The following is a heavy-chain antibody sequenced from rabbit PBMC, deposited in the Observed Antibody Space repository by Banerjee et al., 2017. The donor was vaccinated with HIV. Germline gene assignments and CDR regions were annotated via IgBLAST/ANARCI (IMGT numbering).Heavy chain of an antibody. CDR3: ARNLVAVIGWNFSL. CDR1: GIDFSSWYY. J-gene: IGHJ4*01. V-gene: IGHV1S43*01. Sequence: QQQLEESGGGLVKPGGTLTLTCKVSGIDFSSWYYMCWVRQAPGKGLELVGCIYVNSGSTWYASWVNGRFTISRSTSLNTVDLKMTSLTAADTATYFCARNLVAVIGWNFSLWGQGTLVTVS. CDR2: IYVNSGST. D-gene: IGHD5-1*01.